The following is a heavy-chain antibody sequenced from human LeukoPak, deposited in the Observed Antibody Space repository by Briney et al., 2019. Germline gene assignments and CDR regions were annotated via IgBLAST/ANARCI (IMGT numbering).Heavy chain of an antibody. CDR1: GYTFTSYD. CDR3: ARGLIVVWASVD. J-gene: IGHJ4*02. CDR2: MNPNSGNT. V-gene: IGHV1-8*01. D-gene: IGHD3-22*01. Sequence: ASVKVSCKASGYTFTSYDINWVRQATGQGLEWMGWMNPNSGNTGYAQKFQGRVTMTRNTSVSTAYMELSSLRSEDTAVYYCARGLIVVWASVDWGQGTLVTVSS.